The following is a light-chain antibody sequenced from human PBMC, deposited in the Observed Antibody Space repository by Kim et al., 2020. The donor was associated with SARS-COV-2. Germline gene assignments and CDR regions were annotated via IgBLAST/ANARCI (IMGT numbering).Light chain of an antibody. CDR1: QSISSD. CDR3: QQYSNWPPVT. CDR2: DAS. Sequence: SPGESVILSCRASQSISSDLAWYQQKPGQAPRLLIYDASTRPTGIPARFSGSGSGSDFTLTISSLQSEDFAVYYCQQYSNWPPVTFGQGTKVDIK. V-gene: IGKV3-15*01. J-gene: IGKJ1*01.